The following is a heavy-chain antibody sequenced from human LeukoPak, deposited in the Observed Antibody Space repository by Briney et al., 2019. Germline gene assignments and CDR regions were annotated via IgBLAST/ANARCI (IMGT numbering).Heavy chain of an antibody. CDR1: GFTFSDYH. CDR2: ISSSSTYT. CDR3: AMYRNYGDRDY. D-gene: IGHD4-17*01. V-gene: IGHV3-11*06. Sequence: PGGSLRLSCAASGFTFSDYHMSWIRQAPGKGLEWVSYISSSSTYTNYADSVKGRFAISRDNAKNSLYLQMNSLRPEDTAVYYCAMYRNYGDRDYWGQGTLVTVSS. J-gene: IGHJ4*02.